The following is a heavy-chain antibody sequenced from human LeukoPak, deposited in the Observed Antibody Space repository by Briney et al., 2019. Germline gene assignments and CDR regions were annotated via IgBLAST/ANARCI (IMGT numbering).Heavy chain of an antibody. D-gene: IGHD2-21*01. CDR3: ARDYCGGDCYLIE. CDR1: GDSVSNNRAA. CDR2: TYYRSKWYS. V-gene: IGHV6-1*01. J-gene: IGHJ4*02. Sequence: SQTLSLTCAISGDSVSNNRAAWNWIRQSPSRGLEWLGRTYYRSKWYSEYADSVKSRMTINPYTSTNQFSLQLNSVTPEDTAVYYCARDYCGGDCYLIEWGQGTLVTVSS.